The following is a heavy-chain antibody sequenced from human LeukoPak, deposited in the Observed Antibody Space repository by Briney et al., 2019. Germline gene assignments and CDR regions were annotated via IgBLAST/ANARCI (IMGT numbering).Heavy chain of an antibody. CDR1: GGSFSGYY. Sequence: PSETLSLTCAVYGGSFSGYYWSWIRQPPGKGLEWIGEINHSGSTNYNPSLKSRVTISVDTSKNQFSLKLSSVTAADTAVYYCARDRSGSYYRIDYWGQGTLVTVSS. J-gene: IGHJ4*02. V-gene: IGHV4-34*01. CDR2: INHSGST. D-gene: IGHD1-26*01. CDR3: ARDRSGSYYRIDY.